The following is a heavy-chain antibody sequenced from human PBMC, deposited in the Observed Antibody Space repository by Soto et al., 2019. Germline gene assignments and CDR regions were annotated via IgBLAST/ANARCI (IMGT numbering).Heavy chain of an antibody. V-gene: IGHV4-31*03. Sequence: QMQLQESGPGLVKPSQTLSLTCTVSGGSISSGGYYWSWIRQHPGKGLEWIGYIYYSGSTYYNPSLKSRVTISVDTSKNQFSLKLSSVTAADTAVYYCANLIRVWPAAMFIPNYYYGSGSYMEYAFDIWGQGTMVTVSS. J-gene: IGHJ3*02. CDR3: ANLIRVWPAAMFIPNYYYGSGSYMEYAFDI. D-gene: IGHD3-10*01. CDR2: IYYSGST. CDR1: GGSISSGGYY.